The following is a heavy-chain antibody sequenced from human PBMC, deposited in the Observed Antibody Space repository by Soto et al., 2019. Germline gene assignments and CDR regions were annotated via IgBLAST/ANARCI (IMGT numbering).Heavy chain of an antibody. Sequence: SETLSLTCTVSGGSISSYYWSWIRQPPGKGLECIGYISYSGSTGYNPSLKSRVTISVDTSKNQFSLKLSSVTAADTAVYYCARVPDVWGQGTTVTVSS. J-gene: IGHJ6*02. V-gene: IGHV4-59*12. CDR1: GGSISSYY. CDR3: ARVPDV. CDR2: ISYSGST.